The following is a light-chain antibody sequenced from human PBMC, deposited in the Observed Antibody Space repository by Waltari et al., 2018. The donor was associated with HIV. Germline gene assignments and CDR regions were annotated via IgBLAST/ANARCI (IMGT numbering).Light chain of an antibody. CDR1: SSDVGGYDF. CDR2: EVS. CDR3: SSYTGRSTYVV. Sequence: QSALTQPASVSGSPGQSITISCAGTSSDVGGYDFVSWYQQHPGKAPKLMIYEVSHRPAGGSNCVAGSQAGNTASSTVCGLQAEDEADYYCSSYTGRSTYVVFGGGTKLTVL. J-gene: IGLJ2*01. V-gene: IGLV2-14*01.